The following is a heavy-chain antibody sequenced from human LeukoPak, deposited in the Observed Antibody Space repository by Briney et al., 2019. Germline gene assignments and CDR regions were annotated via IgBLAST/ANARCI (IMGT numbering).Heavy chain of an antibody. Sequence: PGRSLRLSCAASGFTFDDYAMHWVRQAPGKGLEWVSGISWISGSIGYADSVKGRFTISRDNAKNSLYLQMNSLRAEDTALYYCAKDMRTEYYDILTGYLDYWGQGTLVTVSS. CDR2: ISWISGSI. V-gene: IGHV3-9*01. D-gene: IGHD3-9*01. CDR3: AKDMRTEYYDILTGYLDY. J-gene: IGHJ4*02. CDR1: GFTFDDYA.